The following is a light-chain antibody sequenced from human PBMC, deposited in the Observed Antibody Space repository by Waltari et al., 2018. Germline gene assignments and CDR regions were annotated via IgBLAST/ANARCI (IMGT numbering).Light chain of an antibody. Sequence: DIVMTQSPDSLAVSPGERATINCKSSQNILYSSNNKNYLAWFQQKPGQPPKLLIYSASTRESGVPGRFSGSGSGTDFTLTINSLQAEDVAVYYCQQYYSAPITFGQGTRLEIK. V-gene: IGKV4-1*01. CDR2: SAS. CDR1: QNILYSSNNKNY. J-gene: IGKJ5*01. CDR3: QQYYSAPIT.